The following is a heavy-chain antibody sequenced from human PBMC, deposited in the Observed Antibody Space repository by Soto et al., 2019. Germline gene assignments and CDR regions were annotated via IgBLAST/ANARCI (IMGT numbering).Heavy chain of an antibody. D-gene: IGHD6-19*01. J-gene: IGHJ6*02. CDR3: AKDRDSSGWFSGYYYGVDV. CDR2: ISYDGSNK. V-gene: IGHV3-30*18. Sequence: PGGSLRLSCAASGFTFSSYGMHWGRQAPGKGLEWVALISYDGSNKYYADSVKGRFTISRDNSKNTLSLQVSSLRPEDTAVYYCAKDRDSSGWFSGYYYGVDVWGQGTTVTVSS. CDR1: GFTFSSYG.